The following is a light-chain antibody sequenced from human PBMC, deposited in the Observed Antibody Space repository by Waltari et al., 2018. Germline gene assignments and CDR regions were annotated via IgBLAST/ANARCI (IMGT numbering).Light chain of an antibody. Sequence: DIVMTQSPDSLAGSLGERATINCKSSQSVLYSSNNKNYLAWYQQRPGQPPKLLIYWASTRKSGVPDRFSGGGSGTDFTLTISSLQAEDVAVYYCQQYYSTPSWTFGQGTKVEIK. CDR1: QSVLYSSNNKNY. CDR2: WAS. V-gene: IGKV4-1*01. J-gene: IGKJ1*01. CDR3: QQYYSTPSWT.